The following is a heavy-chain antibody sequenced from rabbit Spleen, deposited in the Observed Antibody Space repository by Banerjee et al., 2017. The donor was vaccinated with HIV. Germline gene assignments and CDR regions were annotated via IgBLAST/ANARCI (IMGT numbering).Heavy chain of an antibody. Sequence: EQLEESGGGLGKPEGSLTLTCKASGVSLNDKDVMCWVRQAPGKGLEWIACIGTGDGSTYYASWAKGRFTISKPSSTTVTLRMTSLTAADRATYFCARDLVGVIGWNFYLWGQGTLVTVS. CDR3: ARDLVGVIGWNFYL. D-gene: IGHD1-1*01. CDR1: GVSLNDKDV. V-gene: IGHV1S45*01. J-gene: IGHJ4*01. CDR2: IGTGDGST.